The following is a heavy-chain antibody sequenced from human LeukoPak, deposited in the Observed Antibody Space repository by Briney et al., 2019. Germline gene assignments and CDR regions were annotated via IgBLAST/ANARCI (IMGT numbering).Heavy chain of an antibody. D-gene: IGHD3-22*01. CDR2: IYHSGST. Sequence: SETLSLTCAVSGGSISSSNWWSWVRQPPGKGLEWIGEIYHSGSTNYNPSLKSRVTISVDKSKNQFSLKLSPVTAADTAVYFYARGPYSYDSSGAFDIWGQGTMVTVSS. V-gene: IGHV4-4*02. J-gene: IGHJ3*02. CDR1: GGSISSSNW. CDR3: ARGPYSYDSSGAFDI.